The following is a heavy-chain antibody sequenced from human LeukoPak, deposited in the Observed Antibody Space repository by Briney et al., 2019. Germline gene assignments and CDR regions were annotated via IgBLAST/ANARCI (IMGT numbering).Heavy chain of an antibody. CDR1: GGTFSSYA. CDR2: ISGSGGNT. D-gene: IGHD3-9*01. V-gene: IGHV3-23*01. J-gene: IGHJ4*02. Sequence: GASVKVSCKASGGTFSSYAMSWVRQAPGRGLEWVSAISGSGGNTYYADSVKGRFTISRDNSKNTLYLQMNSLRAEDTAVYYCAKVGTYYDILTGYRDYWGQGTLVTVSS. CDR3: AKVGTYYDILTGYRDY.